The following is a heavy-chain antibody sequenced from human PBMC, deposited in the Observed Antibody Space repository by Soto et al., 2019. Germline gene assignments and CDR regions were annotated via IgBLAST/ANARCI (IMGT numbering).Heavy chain of an antibody. V-gene: IGHV4-59*01. CDR3: ARVEGYGVLGRWLEP. Sequence: PSETLSLTCTVSAGSIRGYYWSWIRQPPGEGLEWMGYIDYSGSTNYNPSLKSRVTIPVDMSKNQFCLKLSSVTAADTAMYYCARVEGYGVLGRWLEPWGQGTLVTVSS. D-gene: IGHD5-12*01. CDR2: IDYSGST. CDR1: AGSIRGYY. J-gene: IGHJ5*02.